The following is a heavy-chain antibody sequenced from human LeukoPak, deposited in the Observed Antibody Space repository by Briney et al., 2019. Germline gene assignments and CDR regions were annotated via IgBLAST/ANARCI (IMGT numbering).Heavy chain of an antibody. J-gene: IGHJ6*02. CDR3: ARDYNNSPDGHFYYQGMDV. CDR1: GFSINTNY. Sequence: GGSPRLSCVASGFSINTNYMSWVRQAPGKGLEWVSVIYSGGSAHYIDSVKDRFTISRDISTNTIYLEMSSLRVGDTAVYYCARDYNNSPDGHFYYQGMDVWGQGTTVIVSS. D-gene: IGHD4-17*01. CDR2: IYSGGSA. V-gene: IGHV3-66*01.